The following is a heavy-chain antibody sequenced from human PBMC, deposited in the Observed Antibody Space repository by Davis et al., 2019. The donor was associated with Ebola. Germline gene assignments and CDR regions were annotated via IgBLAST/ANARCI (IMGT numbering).Heavy chain of an antibody. Sequence: GESLKISCAASGFTFSSYWMHWVRQAPGKGLVWVSRINSDGSSTSYADSVKGRFTISRDNAKNTLYLQMNSLRAEDTAVYYCARAAKRGELRYWGQGTLVTVSS. CDR3: ARAAKRGELRY. V-gene: IGHV3-74*01. J-gene: IGHJ4*02. D-gene: IGHD3-16*01. CDR1: GFTFSSYW. CDR2: INSDGSST.